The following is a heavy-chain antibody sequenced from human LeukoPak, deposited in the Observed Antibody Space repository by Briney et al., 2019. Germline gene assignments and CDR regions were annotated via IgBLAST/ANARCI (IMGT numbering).Heavy chain of an antibody. CDR2: IYYSEST. CDR1: GGSMSSSSYY. D-gene: IGHD4-17*01. J-gene: IGHJ4*02. V-gene: IGHV4-39*07. CDR3: ARIPTVTFFDY. Sequence: SETLSLTCTVSGGSMSSSSYYWGWIRQPPGTGLEWIGSIYYSESTYQNPSLKSRVTISVDTSKNQFSLKLSSVTAADTAVYYCARIPTVTFFDYWGQGTLVTVSS.